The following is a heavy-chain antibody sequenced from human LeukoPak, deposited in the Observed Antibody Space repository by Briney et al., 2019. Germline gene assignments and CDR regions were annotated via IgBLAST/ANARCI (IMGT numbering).Heavy chain of an antibody. CDR1: GFTFSSYS. CDR3: AKDPSNGSGSYYN. CDR2: ISSSSSYI. D-gene: IGHD3-10*01. V-gene: IGHV3-21*04. Sequence: GGSLRLSCAASGFTFSSYSMNWVRQASGKGLEWVSSISSSSSYIYYADSVKGRFTISRDNSKNTLYLQMNSLRAEDTALYYCAKDPSNGSGSYYNWGQGTLVTVSS. J-gene: IGHJ4*02.